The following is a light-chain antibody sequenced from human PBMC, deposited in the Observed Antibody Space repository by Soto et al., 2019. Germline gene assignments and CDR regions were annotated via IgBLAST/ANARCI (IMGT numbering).Light chain of an antibody. Sequence: EIVLPQSPGTLSLSPGERATLSCRASQSISSSDLAWYQHRPGQAPRLLIYDASSRATGIPDRFSGGGSGTDFTLTISRLEPEDFAVYYCQQFSSYPLTFGGGTKVDIK. J-gene: IGKJ4*01. CDR3: QQFSSYPLT. V-gene: IGKV3-20*01. CDR2: DAS. CDR1: QSISSSD.